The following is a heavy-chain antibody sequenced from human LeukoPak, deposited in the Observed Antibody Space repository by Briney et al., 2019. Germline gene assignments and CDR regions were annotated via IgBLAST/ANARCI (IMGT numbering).Heavy chain of an antibody. Sequence: GGSLRLSCAASGFTFRTYAMSWVRQAPGKGLEWVSAISGSGGSTYYADSVKGRFTISRDNSKNTLYLQMNSLRAEDTAVYFCAKEPVYNSGRTIWRQRTMVPVSS. CDR2: ISGSGGST. D-gene: IGHD6-19*01. J-gene: IGHJ3*02. CDR1: GFTFRTYA. CDR3: AKEPVYNSGRTI. V-gene: IGHV3-23*01.